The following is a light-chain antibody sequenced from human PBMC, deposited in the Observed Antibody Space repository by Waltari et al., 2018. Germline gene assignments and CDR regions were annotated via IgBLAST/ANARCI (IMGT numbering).Light chain of an antibody. J-gene: IGLJ3*02. CDR3: SSRNGDNQVV. CDR1: SLRTSY. CDR2: GKD. V-gene: IGLV3-19*01. Sequence: SSELTQDPAVSVPLGQTVRFTCQGDSLRTSYASWYQLKPGQAPVLVIYGKDTRPSGIPDRISGYSSGTTSSLTSTGAQAEDEADYYCSSRNGDNQVVFAGGTKVTVL.